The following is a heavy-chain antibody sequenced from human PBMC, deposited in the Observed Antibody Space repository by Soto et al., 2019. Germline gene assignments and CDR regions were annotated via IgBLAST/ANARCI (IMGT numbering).Heavy chain of an antibody. V-gene: IGHV4-59*08. CDR1: GGSISSYY. Sequence: SETLSLTCTVSGGSISSYYWGWIRQPPGKGLEWIGYIYDSGSTNYNPSLKSRVTISVDTSKNQFSLKLTSVIAADTAMYYCARHVHSSSWGIDVWGQGTTVTVSS. CDR3: ARHVHSSSWGIDV. CDR2: IYDSGST. D-gene: IGHD6-13*01. J-gene: IGHJ6*02.